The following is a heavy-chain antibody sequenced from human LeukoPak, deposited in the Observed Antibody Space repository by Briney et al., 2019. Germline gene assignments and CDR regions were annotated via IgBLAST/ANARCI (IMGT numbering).Heavy chain of an antibody. Sequence: GESLKISCKGSGYSITNYWIGWVRQMPWKGLEWMGITYPGDFETKYNPSFQGQVTISADKSISTAYQQWNSLRASDTAIYYCARRLAVANVGYFDYWGQGTLVTVSS. CDR1: GYSITNYW. J-gene: IGHJ4*02. V-gene: IGHV5-51*01. CDR2: TYPGDFET. CDR3: ARRLAVANVGYFDY. D-gene: IGHD6-19*01.